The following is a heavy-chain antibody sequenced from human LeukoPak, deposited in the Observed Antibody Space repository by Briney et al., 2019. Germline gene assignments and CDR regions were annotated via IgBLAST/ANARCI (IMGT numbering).Heavy chain of an antibody. J-gene: IGHJ4*02. CDR3: ARERGGRLYDSSGYYY. V-gene: IGHV3-48*04. Sequence: GGSLRLCCAAAGFSFSSYVMRWGRQAGGEGVGWVSYISSGGSTIYCADSVEGRFTISRENAKNSLYLQINSMRAEDTAVYYCARERGGRLYDSSGYYYWGQGPLVTVSS. D-gene: IGHD3-22*01. CDR1: GFSFSSYV. CDR2: ISSGGSTI.